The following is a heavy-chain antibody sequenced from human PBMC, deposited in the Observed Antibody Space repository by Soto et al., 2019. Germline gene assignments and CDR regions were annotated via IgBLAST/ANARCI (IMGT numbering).Heavy chain of an antibody. CDR2: ISGSGGST. CDR1: GFTFSSYA. D-gene: IGHD3-10*01. Sequence: EVQLLESGGGLVQPGGSLRLSCAASGFTFSSYAMSWVRQAPGKGLEWVSAISGSGGSTYYADSVKGRFTISRDNSKNPLYLKMNSLRAEDTAVYYCAKEEGSGSYYYYYYMDVWGKGTTVTVSS. J-gene: IGHJ6*03. CDR3: AKEEGSGSYYYYYYMDV. V-gene: IGHV3-23*01.